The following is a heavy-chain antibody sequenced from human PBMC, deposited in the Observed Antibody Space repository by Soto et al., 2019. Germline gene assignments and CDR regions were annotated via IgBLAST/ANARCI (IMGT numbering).Heavy chain of an antibody. CDR3: ARLTGAAAGHYYYYYGMDV. Sequence: GESLKISCKGSGYSFTSYWISWVRQMPGKGLEWMGRIDPSDSYTNYSPSFQGHVTISADKSISTAYLQWSSLKASGTAMYYCARLTGAAAGHYYYYYGMDVWGQGTTVTVSS. V-gene: IGHV5-10-1*01. J-gene: IGHJ6*02. CDR2: IDPSDSYT. CDR1: GYSFTSYW. D-gene: IGHD6-13*01.